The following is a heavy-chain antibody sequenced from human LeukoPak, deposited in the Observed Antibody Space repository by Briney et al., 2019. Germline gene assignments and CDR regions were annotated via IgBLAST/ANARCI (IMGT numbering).Heavy chain of an antibody. CDR3: ARVDTAMDYFDY. Sequence: GRSLRLSCAASGFTFRSYAMHWVRQAPGKGLEWVSAISGSGGSTYYADSVKGRFTISRDNSKNTLYLQMNSLRAEDTAVYYCARVDTAMDYFDYWGQGTLVTVSS. J-gene: IGHJ4*02. CDR1: GFTFRSYA. D-gene: IGHD5-18*01. CDR2: ISGSGGST. V-gene: IGHV3-23*01.